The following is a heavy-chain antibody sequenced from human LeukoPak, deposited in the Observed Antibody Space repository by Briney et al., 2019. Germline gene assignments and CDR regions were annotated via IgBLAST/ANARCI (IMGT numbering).Heavy chain of an antibody. CDR1: GGSLNTYF. CDR3: ARDGSSFDGSGSFDAFDV. D-gene: IGHD3-22*01. Sequence: PSYTLSLTCTVSGGSLNTYFWMWIRPAPGQGVESIGFISTCGGTTHNHPLKSRVTISVDTSKNHFSLKLTSLTAADTALYFCARDGSSFDGSGSFDAFDVWGRGTMVIVSS. V-gene: IGHV4-59*01. J-gene: IGHJ3*01. CDR2: ISTCGGT.